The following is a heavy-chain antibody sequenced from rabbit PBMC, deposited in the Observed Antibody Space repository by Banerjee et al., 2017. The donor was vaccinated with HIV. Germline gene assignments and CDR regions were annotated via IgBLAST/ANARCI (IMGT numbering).Heavy chain of an antibody. Sequence: QQQLEESGGGLVKPEGSLTLTCKASGFDFSSNAMCWVRQAPGKGLEWIGCIYSGDGSTYYASWVNGRFTISLDNAQNTVFLQMTSLTAADTATYFCASMPSSSGYYQSYYFNLWGPGTLVTVS. V-gene: IGHV1S47*01. D-gene: IGHD1-1*01. J-gene: IGHJ4*01. CDR1: GFDFSSNA. CDR2: IYSGDGST. CDR3: ASMPSSSGYYQSYYFNL.